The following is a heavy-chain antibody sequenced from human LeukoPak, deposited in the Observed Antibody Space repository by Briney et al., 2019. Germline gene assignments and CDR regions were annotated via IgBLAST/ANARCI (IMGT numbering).Heavy chain of an antibody. CDR1: GYGFTSYW. J-gene: IGHJ4*02. CDR3: ARRGSSGWYIIDY. D-gene: IGHD6-19*01. V-gene: IGHV5-51*01. Sequence: GESLKISCKGSGYGFTSYWIGWVRQVPVKGLEWMGMIYPGDSDTRYSPSFPGQVTISADKSISNAYLQWSSLKASDTAMYYCARRGSSGWYIIDYWGQGTLVTVSS. CDR2: IYPGDSDT.